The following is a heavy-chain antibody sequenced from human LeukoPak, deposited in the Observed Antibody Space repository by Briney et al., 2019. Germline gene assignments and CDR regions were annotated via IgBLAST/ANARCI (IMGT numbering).Heavy chain of an antibody. V-gene: IGHV5-51*01. CDR3: ARVAASTPDYYDSSGPLLYYGMDV. CDR2: IYPGDSDT. Sequence: GESLQISCKGSGYSFTSYWIGWVRQMPGKGLEWMGIIYPGDSDTRYSPSFQGQVTISADKSISTAYLQWSSLEASDTAMYYCARVAASTPDYYDSSGPLLYYGMDVWGQGTTVTVSS. J-gene: IGHJ6*02. CDR1: GYSFTSYW. D-gene: IGHD3-22*01.